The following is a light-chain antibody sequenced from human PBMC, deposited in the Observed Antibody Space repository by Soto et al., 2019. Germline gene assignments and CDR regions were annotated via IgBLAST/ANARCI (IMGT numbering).Light chain of an antibody. Sequence: DVVMTQSPLDLAATLGQPSSISCRSSQSLVHSDGNTYLNWFQQRPGQSPRXLIYKVSNRDSGVPDRFRGSGSGTDFTLKISRLEPEDVGVYYCVQTIHSPWTFGHGTKVDI. CDR1: QSLVHSDGNTY. CDR2: KVS. V-gene: IGKV2-30*02. J-gene: IGKJ1*01. CDR3: VQTIHSPWT.